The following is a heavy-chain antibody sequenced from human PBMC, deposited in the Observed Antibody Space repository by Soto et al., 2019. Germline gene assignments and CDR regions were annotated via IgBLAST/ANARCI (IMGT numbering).Heavy chain of an antibody. V-gene: IGHV4-59*01. CDR1: GGSISGYY. CDR3: ATMSIAALLDF. Sequence: SETLSLTCTVSGGSISGYYWSWIRQPPGKGLEWIGYIYNSGSTNYNPSLKSRVTISVDTSKNQFSLKLSSVTAADTAVYYCATMSIAALLDFWGQGTLVTVSS. CDR2: IYNSGST. J-gene: IGHJ4*02. D-gene: IGHD6-6*01.